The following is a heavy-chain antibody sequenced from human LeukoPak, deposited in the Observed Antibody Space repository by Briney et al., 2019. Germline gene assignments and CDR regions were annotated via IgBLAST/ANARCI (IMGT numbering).Heavy chain of an antibody. J-gene: IGHJ6*02. V-gene: IGHV3-53*01. CDR1: GFTVSSNY. D-gene: IGHD3-3*01. Sequence: PGGSLRLSCAASGFTVSSNYMSWVRQAPGKGLEWVSVIYSGGSTYYADSVKGRFTISRDNSKNTLYLQMNSLRAEDTAVYYCARHDFWSGYSYGMDVWGQGTTVTVSS. CDR2: IYSGGST. CDR3: ARHDFWSGYSYGMDV.